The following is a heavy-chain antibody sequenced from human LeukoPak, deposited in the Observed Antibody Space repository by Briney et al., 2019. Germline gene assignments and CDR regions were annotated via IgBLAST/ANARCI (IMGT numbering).Heavy chain of an antibody. Sequence: PGGSLRLSCSASGFSFSSDGMSWVRQAPGKGLEWVSGILGLGGAGRTYYADSVKGRFTISRDNSKNTLYLQMNSLRAEDTAVYYCAKGSYYDSSGYLDYWGQGTLVTVSS. CDR2: ILGLGGAGRT. D-gene: IGHD3-22*01. CDR1: GFSFSSDG. CDR3: AKGSYYDSSGYLDY. V-gene: IGHV3-23*01. J-gene: IGHJ4*02.